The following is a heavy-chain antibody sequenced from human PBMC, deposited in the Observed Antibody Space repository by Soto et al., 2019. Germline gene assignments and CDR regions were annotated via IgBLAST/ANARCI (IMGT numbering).Heavy chain of an antibody. Sequence: PSETLSLTCVVSGESFSDSYWSWFRQPPGKGLEGIGKVNRLGRTNYRLSLKSRVDMTVDMSRTQVSLELTSLTAADTAVYYCAREDEATHRSGHCYFAHWGQGLLVTVSS. CDR3: AREDEATHRSGHCYFAH. V-gene: IGHV4-34*01. CDR1: GESFSDSY. CDR2: VNRLGRT. D-gene: IGHD6-19*01. J-gene: IGHJ4*02.